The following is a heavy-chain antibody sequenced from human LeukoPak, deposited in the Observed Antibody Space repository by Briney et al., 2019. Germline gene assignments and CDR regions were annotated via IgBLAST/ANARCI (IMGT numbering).Heavy chain of an antibody. CDR1: GGIFSSYA. V-gene: IGHV1-69*05. CDR2: IIPIFGTA. D-gene: IGHD6-13*01. Sequence: AASVKVSCKASGGIFSSYAISWVRQAPGQGLEWMGGIIPIFGTANYAQKFQGRVTITTDESTSTAYMELSSLRSEDTAVYYCARDERPISSSWPNYWGQGTLVTVSS. J-gene: IGHJ4*02. CDR3: ARDERPISSSWPNY.